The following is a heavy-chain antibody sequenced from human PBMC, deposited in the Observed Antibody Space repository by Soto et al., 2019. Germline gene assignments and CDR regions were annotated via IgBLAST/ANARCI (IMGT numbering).Heavy chain of an antibody. D-gene: IGHD2-8*01. CDR1: GFTFSSYA. J-gene: IGHJ4*02. CDR2: ISGSGGST. CDR3: AKDLAPILYYPGGIDY. Sequence: GGSLRLSCAASGFTFSSYAMSWVRQAPGKGLEWVSAISGSGGSTYYADSVKGRFTISRDNSKNTLYLQMNSLRAEDTAVYYCAKDLAPILYYPGGIDYWGQGTLVTVSS. V-gene: IGHV3-23*01.